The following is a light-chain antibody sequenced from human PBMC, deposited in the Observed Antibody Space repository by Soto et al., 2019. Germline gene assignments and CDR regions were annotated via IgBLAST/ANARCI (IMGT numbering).Light chain of an antibody. CDR3: QQYNNWPWT. CDR2: GAS. Sequence: EIVMTQSPATLSVSPGERATLSCRASQSVSSNLAWYQQKPGQAPRLLIYGASTRATGITARFSGSGSGTESTLTISSLQSEDFAVYYCQQYNNWPWTFGQGTKVDIK. V-gene: IGKV3-15*01. CDR1: QSVSSN. J-gene: IGKJ1*01.